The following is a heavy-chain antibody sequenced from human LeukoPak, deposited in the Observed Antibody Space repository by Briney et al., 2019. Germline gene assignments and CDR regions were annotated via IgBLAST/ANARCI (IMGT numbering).Heavy chain of an antibody. Sequence: PETLSLTCALYGGSFTVYYWSWIRQPPEKGLEWIGEINHSGSTNYNTSLKSRVTISVETSKNHFSLKLSSVTAAETAVYYCARGRRYCGSGSFLPFFDYWGQGTLVTVSS. CDR2: INHSGST. D-gene: IGHD3-10*01. J-gene: IGHJ4*02. V-gene: IGHV4-34*01. CDR1: GGSFTVYY. CDR3: ARGRRYCGSGSFLPFFDY.